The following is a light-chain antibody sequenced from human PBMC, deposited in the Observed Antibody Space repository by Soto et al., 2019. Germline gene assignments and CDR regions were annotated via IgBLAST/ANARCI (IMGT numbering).Light chain of an antibody. CDR3: GTWDSSLSAGYV. CDR1: SSNIGNNY. Sequence: QSVLTQPPSVSAAPGQKVTISCSGSSSNIGNNYVSWYQQLPGTAPKLLIYENNKRPSGIPDRFSGSKSGTSATLGITGLQTGDEADYYCGTWDSSLSAGYVFGTGTKATV. J-gene: IGLJ1*01. V-gene: IGLV1-51*02. CDR2: ENN.